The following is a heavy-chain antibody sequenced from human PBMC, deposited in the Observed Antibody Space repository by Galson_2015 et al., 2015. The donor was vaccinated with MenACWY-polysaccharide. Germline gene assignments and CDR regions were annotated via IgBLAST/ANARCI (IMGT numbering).Heavy chain of an antibody. D-gene: IGHD3-10*01. CDR1: GYSFTSFG. CDR3: ARDLGSMVRGIIPLFDY. V-gene: IGHV1-18*01. J-gene: IGHJ4*02. Sequence: SVKVSCKASGYSFTSFGISWGRQAPGQGLEWMGWTSVYNGNTNYAQKFQGRATMTTDTSTSTAYMELRSLRSDDTAVYYCARDLGSMVRGIIPLFDYWGQGTLVTVSS. CDR2: TSVYNGNT.